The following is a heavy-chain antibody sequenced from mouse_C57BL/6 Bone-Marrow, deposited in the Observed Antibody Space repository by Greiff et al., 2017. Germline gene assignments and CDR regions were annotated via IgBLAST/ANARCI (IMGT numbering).Heavy chain of an antibody. CDR3: ARRWLGGFAY. CDR2: IWSGGST. J-gene: IGHJ3*01. CDR1: GFSLTSYG. V-gene: IGHV2-2*01. D-gene: IGHD2-3*01. Sequence: QVQLQQSGPGLVQPSQSLSITCTVSGFSLTSYGVHWVRQSPGKGLAWLGVIWSGGSTDYNDAFISRLSISKDNSKSQVFFKMNSLQADDTAIYYCARRWLGGFAYWGQGTLVTVSA.